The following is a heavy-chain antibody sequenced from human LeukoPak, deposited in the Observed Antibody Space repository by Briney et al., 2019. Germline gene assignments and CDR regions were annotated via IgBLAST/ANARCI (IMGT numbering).Heavy chain of an antibody. D-gene: IGHD4-17*01. V-gene: IGHV4-61*01. Sequence: KSSETLSLTCTVSGGAVSSGSYYWSWIRQPPGQGLEWIGYIHYSGSTKYNPSLKSRVTMSVDTSKNQFSLEVTSVTAADTAIYYCTRTNYGDYNWFDPWGQGTLVTVSS. CDR3: TRTNYGDYNWFDP. J-gene: IGHJ5*02. CDR2: IHYSGST. CDR1: GGAVSSGSYY.